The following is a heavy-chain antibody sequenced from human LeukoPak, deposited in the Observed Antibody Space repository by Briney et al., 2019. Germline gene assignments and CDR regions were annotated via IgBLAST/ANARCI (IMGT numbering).Heavy chain of an antibody. CDR3: AKAGGLRFLAWYHPGGY. CDR2: ISGSGGST. V-gene: IGHV3-23*01. D-gene: IGHD3-3*01. CDR1: GFSFSSYS. Sequence: PGGSLRLSCAASGFSFSSYSMCWVRQAPGKGLEWVSAISGSGGSTYYADSVKGRFTISRGNSKNTLYLQMNSLRAEDTAVYYCAKAGGLRFLAWYHPGGYWGQGTLVTVSS. J-gene: IGHJ4*02.